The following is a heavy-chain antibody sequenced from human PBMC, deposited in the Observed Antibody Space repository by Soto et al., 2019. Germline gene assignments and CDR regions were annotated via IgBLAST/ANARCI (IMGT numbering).Heavy chain of an antibody. CDR3: ARGPYYDFWSGYYDWFDP. CDR1: GYSFTSYW. J-gene: IGHJ5*02. Sequence: GESLKISCNGSGYSFTSYWIGWVRQMPGKGLEWMGIIYPGDSDTRYSPSFQGQVTISADKSISTAYLQWSSLKASDTAMYYCARGPYYDFWSGYYDWFDPWGQGTLVTVSS. V-gene: IGHV5-51*01. D-gene: IGHD3-3*01. CDR2: IYPGDSDT.